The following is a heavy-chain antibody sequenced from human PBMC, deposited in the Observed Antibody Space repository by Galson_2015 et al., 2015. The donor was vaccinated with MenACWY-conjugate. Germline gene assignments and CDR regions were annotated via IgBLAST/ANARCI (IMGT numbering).Heavy chain of an antibody. D-gene: IGHD3-3*01. V-gene: IGHV3-7*03. Sequence: SLRLSCAAFGFSFSSYWMSWVRQAPGKGPEWVANIKQDGSEKYYRDSVKGRITISRDNAKNSLYLQMNNLRAEDTALYYCARGYYAINWSDLWGQGTLVTASS. CDR3: ARGYYAINWSDL. J-gene: IGHJ5*02. CDR1: GFSFSSYW. CDR2: IKQDGSEK.